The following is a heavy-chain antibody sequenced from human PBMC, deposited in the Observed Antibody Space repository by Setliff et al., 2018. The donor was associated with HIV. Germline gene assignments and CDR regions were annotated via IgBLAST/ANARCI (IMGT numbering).Heavy chain of an antibody. V-gene: IGHV3-7*01. J-gene: IGHJ6*02. CDR1: GFTFSSNW. CDR3: ARSYYGSTTSYGMDV. Sequence: SLRLSCAASGFTFSSNWMSWVRQAPGKGLEWVANIKQDGSEKYYVDSVKGRFTISRDNAKKSLYLQMDSLRAEDTAVYYCARSYYGSTTSYGMDVWGQGTTVTVSS. D-gene: IGHD3-10*01. CDR2: IKQDGSEK.